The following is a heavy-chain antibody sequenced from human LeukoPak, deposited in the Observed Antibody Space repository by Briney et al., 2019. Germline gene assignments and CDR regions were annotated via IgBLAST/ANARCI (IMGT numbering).Heavy chain of an antibody. CDR3: ARVGSETTKIDY. J-gene: IGHJ4*02. Sequence: SETLSLTCTVSGGSMSSYYWSWIRQPPGKGLEWIGYIYYSGSTNYKPSLKSRVTISVDTSKNQCSLKLSSVTAADTAVYYCARVGSETTKIDYWGQGILVTVSS. CDR2: IYYSGST. V-gene: IGHV4-59*01. CDR1: GGSMSSYY. D-gene: IGHD3-10*01.